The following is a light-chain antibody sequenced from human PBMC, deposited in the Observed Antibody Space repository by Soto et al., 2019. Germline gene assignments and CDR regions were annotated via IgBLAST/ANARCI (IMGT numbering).Light chain of an antibody. CDR1: QSVSTY. Sequence: EVVLTHSPATLSLSPGERATLSVRASQSVSTYLAWYQQKPGQAPRLLIYDASNRATGIPARFSGGGSATDFTLTISSLEPEDFAVYYCQQRSSWITFGQGTRLEIK. CDR2: DAS. J-gene: IGKJ5*01. CDR3: QQRSSWIT. V-gene: IGKV3-11*01.